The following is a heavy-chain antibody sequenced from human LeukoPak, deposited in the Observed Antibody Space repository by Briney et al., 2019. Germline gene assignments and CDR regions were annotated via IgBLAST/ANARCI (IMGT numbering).Heavy chain of an antibody. V-gene: IGHV3-21*01. CDR3: ARDIVMNSSGWYY. D-gene: IGHD6-19*01. Sequence: GGSLRLSCAASGFTFSSYTMNWVRQAPGKGLEWVSSISSDSNYIYYADSVKGRFTISRDNAKNSLYLQMNSLRAEDTAVYYCARDIVMNSSGWYYWGQGTLVTVSS. J-gene: IGHJ4*02. CDR1: GFTFSSYT. CDR2: ISSDSNYI.